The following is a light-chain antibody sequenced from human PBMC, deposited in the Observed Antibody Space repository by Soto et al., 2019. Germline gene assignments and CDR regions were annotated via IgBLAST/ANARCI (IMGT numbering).Light chain of an antibody. V-gene: IGKV1-39*01. CDR3: QQSYSTPRT. Sequence: DIQMTQSPSSLSASVGDRVTITCRASQSISSYLNWYQQKPGKAPKLLIYAASSLQSGVPSRFSGSGSGTDLTLTISSLQPEDFATYYCQQSYSTPRTFGQGTRWISN. CDR1: QSISSY. J-gene: IGKJ1*01. CDR2: AAS.